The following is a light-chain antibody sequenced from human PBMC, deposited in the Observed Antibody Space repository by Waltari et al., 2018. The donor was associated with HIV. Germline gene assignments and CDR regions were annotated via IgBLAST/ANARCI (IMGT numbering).Light chain of an antibody. CDR1: QTLLHSDGDYS. CDR3: MQALQTPWT. V-gene: IGKV2-28*01. Sequence: DIVMTQSPLSLPVIPGEPASISCRSSQTLLHSDGDYSLHWYLQKPGQSPQLLIYLGSNRASGVPDRFSGSTSATEFTLKISRVEAEDVGVYYCMQALQTPWTFGQGTKVEIK. J-gene: IGKJ1*01. CDR2: LGS.